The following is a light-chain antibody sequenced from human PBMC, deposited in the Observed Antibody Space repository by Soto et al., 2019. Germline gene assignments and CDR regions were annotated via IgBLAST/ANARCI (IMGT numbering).Light chain of an antibody. J-gene: IGLJ1*01. CDR2: EVS. Sequence: QSVLTQPASVSGSPGQSITISCTGTSSDVGGYNYVSWYQQHPGKAPKLMIYEVSNRPSGVSNRFSGSKSGNTASLTISGLQAEDEADYYCSSYTSSSPYVLGTGTK. CDR3: SSYTSSSPYV. CDR1: SSDVGGYNY. V-gene: IGLV2-14*01.